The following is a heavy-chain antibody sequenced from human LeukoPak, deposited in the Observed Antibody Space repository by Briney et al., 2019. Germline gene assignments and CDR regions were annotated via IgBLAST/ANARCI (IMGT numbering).Heavy chain of an antibody. J-gene: IGHJ4*02. CDR1: GYTFTSYY. V-gene: IGHV1-46*01. D-gene: IGHD6-19*01. CDR2: INPSGGST. Sequence: ASVKVSCKASGYTFTSYYMHWVRQAPGQGREWMGIINPSGGSTSYAQKFQGRVTMTRDTSTSTVYMELSSLRSEDTAVYYCAREWAIAVAGPNFDYWGQGTLVTVSS. CDR3: AREWAIAVAGPNFDY.